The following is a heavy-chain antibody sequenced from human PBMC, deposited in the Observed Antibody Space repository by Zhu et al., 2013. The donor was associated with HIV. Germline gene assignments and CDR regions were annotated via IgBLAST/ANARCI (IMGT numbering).Heavy chain of an antibody. V-gene: IGHV1-18*01. D-gene: IGHD1-26*01. CDR3: ATRILGATGGGDH. CDR2: ISGYNGNT. Sequence: QVQLVQSGAEVKRPGSAVKVSCTAPGGTIDIYAITWVRQAPGQGPEWMGWISGYNGNTNYATRLLGRVNLTIDSSTSTSYMELKNLRSDDTAVYYCATRILGATGGGDHWGQGTLVTVSS. CDR1: GGTIDIYA. J-gene: IGHJ4*02.